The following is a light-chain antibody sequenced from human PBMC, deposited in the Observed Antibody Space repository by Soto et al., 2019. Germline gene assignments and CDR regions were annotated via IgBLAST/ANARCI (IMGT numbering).Light chain of an antibody. V-gene: IGLV1-47*02. CDR3: AAWDDSLSGWV. J-gene: IGLJ3*02. Sequence: QSVLTQPPSASGTPGQRVTISCSGSSSNIGSNYVYWYQQLPGTAPKLLIYSNNQRPSGVPDRFSGSKSGTSASLAISGLRSEDKADYYCAAWDDSLSGWVFGGGTKLTVL. CDR1: SSNIGSNY. CDR2: SNN.